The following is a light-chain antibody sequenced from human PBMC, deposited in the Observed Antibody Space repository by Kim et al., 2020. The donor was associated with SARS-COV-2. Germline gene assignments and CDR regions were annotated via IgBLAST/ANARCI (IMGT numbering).Light chain of an antibody. CDR3: AAWDDSLNGYV. CDR1: RSNIGSNT. J-gene: IGLJ1*01. CDR2: DTN. Sequence: GQRVTISCSVGRSNIGSNTVHWYQQLPRTAPKLLIYDTNQRPSGVPDRFSGSQSGTSASLAISGLQSEDEAEYYCAAWDDSLNGYVFGLGTKVTVL. V-gene: IGLV1-44*01.